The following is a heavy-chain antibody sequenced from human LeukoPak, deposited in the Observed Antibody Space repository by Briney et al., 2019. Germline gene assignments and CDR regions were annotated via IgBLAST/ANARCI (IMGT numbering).Heavy chain of an antibody. CDR2: ISAGGGST. CDR1: AFTFSSHA. J-gene: IGHJ4*02. V-gene: IGHV3-23*01. CDR3: AYYDSSGYYYGRLRY. D-gene: IGHD3-22*01. Sequence: PGGSLRLSCAASAFTFSSHAMGWVRQTPGKGLEWVSVISAGGGSTHYADSVKGRFTISRDNSKDTLYLHMNSLRADDTAVYFCAYYDSSGYYYGRLRYWGQGTPVTVSS.